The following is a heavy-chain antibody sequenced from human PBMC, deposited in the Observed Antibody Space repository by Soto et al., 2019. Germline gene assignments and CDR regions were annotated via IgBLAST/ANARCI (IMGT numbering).Heavy chain of an antibody. CDR1: GYSFTSYW. CDR3: AIIYSRGSRGAFDI. V-gene: IGHV5-51*01. J-gene: IGHJ3*02. CDR2: FYPGDSDT. Sequence: PGESLKISCKGSGYSFTSYWIGWVRQMPVKGLEWMGIFYPGDSDTRYIPSFQGQVTISADKTISTAYLQWSSLKAPDTAMYYCAIIYSRGSRGAFDIWGQGTMVTVSS. D-gene: IGHD3-10*01.